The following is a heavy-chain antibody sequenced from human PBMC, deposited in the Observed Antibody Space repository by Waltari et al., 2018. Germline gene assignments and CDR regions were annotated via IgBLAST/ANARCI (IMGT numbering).Heavy chain of an antibody. J-gene: IGHJ6*02. CDR3: ARGDWGSLDLYYYYGLDV. V-gene: IGHV4-4*02. CDR1: GGSVTDSHW. Sequence: QVQLQESGPGLVEPSGTLSLTCAVSGGSVTDSHWWSWSRPPPGQGLEWIGEIYHSGNTNYNPSLKSRVTISMDKSENHFSLRLTSVTAADTAMYYCARGDWGSLDLYYYYGLDVWGQGTTVTVSS. CDR2: IYHSGNT. D-gene: IGHD3-16*01.